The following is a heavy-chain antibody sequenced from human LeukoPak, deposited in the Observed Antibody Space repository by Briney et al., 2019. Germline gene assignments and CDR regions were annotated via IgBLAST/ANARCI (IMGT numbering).Heavy chain of an antibody. D-gene: IGHD6-6*01. J-gene: IGHJ6*03. Sequence: ASVKVSCKASGYTFTTYAMNWVRQAPGQGLEWMGWINTNTGDPTYAQGFTGRFVFSLDTSVSTTYLQISSLEAEDTAVYYCARDGSSSSYYYYYYMDVRGKGTTVTVSS. V-gene: IGHV7-4-1*02. CDR3: ARDGSSSSYYYYYYMDV. CDR2: INTNTGDP. CDR1: GYTFTTYA.